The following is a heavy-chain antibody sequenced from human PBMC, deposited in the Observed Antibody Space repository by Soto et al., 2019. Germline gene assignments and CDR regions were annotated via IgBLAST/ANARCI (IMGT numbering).Heavy chain of an antibody. V-gene: IGHV3-33*01. CDR2: IWYDGSDK. D-gene: IGHD4-4*01. J-gene: IGHJ3*02. CDR3: ARDRYPNYPPDAFDI. CDR1: GFTLSSNG. Sequence: GGSLRLSCSASGFTLSSNGMHWVRQAPGKGLEWVAFIWYDGSDKYYADSVKGRFTISRDNSKNTLYLQMNSLRAEDTAVYYCARDRYPNYPPDAFDIWGQGTLVTVSS.